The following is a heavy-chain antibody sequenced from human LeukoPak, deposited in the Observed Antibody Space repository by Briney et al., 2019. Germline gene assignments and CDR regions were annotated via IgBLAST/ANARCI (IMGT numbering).Heavy chain of an antibody. Sequence: SETLSLTCTVSGGSISSSSYYWGWIRQPPGKGLDWIGIIYYSGSTYYNPSPKSRATISVDTSKNQLSLKLSSVTAADTAVYYCARLMRSDFDYWGQGTLVTVSS. CDR3: ARLMRSDFDY. J-gene: IGHJ4*02. D-gene: IGHD3-16*01. CDR2: IYYSGST. CDR1: GGSISSSSYY. V-gene: IGHV4-39*01.